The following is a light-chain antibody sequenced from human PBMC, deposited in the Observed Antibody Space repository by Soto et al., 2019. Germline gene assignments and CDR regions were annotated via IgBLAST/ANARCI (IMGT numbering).Light chain of an antibody. CDR2: STS. CDR3: QQYGSSPLT. CDR1: QSVTSN. Sequence: ERVMMQYTVTLSVSPGERATLSCRASQSVTSNIVWYQQKPGQAPRLLIYSTSTRATGIPDRFSGSGSGTDFTLTISRLEPEDFAVYYCQQYGSSPLTFGQGTKVDI. J-gene: IGKJ1*01. V-gene: IGKV3-20*01.